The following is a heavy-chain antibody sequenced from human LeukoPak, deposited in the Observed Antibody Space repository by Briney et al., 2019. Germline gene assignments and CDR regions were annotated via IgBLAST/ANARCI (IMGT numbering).Heavy chain of an antibody. CDR2: IIPILGIA. V-gene: IGHV1-69*04. J-gene: IGHJ6*02. CDR1: GGTFSSYA. CDR3: ARTYSSSPLFYYYYGMDV. D-gene: IGHD6-6*01. Sequence: GASVKVSCKASGGTFSSYAISWVRQAPGQGLEWMGRIIPILGIANYAQKFQGRVTITADKSTSTAYMELSSPRSEDTAVYYCARTYSSSPLFYYYYGMDVWGQGTTVTVSS.